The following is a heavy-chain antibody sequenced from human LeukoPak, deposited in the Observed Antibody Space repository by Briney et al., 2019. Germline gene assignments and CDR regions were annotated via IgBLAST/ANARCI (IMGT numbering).Heavy chain of an antibody. Sequence: GGSLRLSCAASGFTFSSYAMSWVCQAPGKGLEWVSAISGSGGSTYYADSVKGRFTISRDNSKNTLYLQMNSLRAEDTAVYYCAKFIVVVVAATDQIFDYWGQGTLVTVSS. CDR3: AKFIVVVVAATDQIFDY. CDR2: ISGSGGST. CDR1: GFTFSSYA. J-gene: IGHJ4*02. D-gene: IGHD2-15*01. V-gene: IGHV3-23*01.